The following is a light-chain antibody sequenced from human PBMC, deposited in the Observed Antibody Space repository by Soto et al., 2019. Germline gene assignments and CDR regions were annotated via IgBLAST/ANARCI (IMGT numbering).Light chain of an antibody. CDR1: QSVSSNF. J-gene: IGKJ1*01. CDR2: DAV. V-gene: IGKV3-20*01. Sequence: NVLKQSPGTLSLSPRERATLSCRASQSVSSNFLAWYQQKSGQAPRLLIYDAVRRATGIPDRFSGSGSGTDFTLTISRLEPEDFAVYYCQQYGSAPWTFCQGTKADIK. CDR3: QQYGSAPWT.